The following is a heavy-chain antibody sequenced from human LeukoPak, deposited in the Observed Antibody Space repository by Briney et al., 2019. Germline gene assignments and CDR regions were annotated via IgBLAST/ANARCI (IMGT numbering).Heavy chain of an antibody. CDR1: GGTFSSYA. Sequence: GASVKVSCKASGGTFSSYAISWVRQAPGQGLEWMGGIIPIFGTANYAQKFQGRVTITADESTSTAYMEPSSLRSEDTAVYYCARDFYYDRSGSNGLFDYWGQGTLVNGSS. D-gene: IGHD3-22*01. J-gene: IGHJ4*02. CDR3: ARDFYYDRSGSNGLFDY. V-gene: IGHV1-69*13. CDR2: IIPIFGTA.